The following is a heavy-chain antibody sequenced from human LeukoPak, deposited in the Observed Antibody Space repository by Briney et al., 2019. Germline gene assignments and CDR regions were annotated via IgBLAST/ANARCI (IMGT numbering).Heavy chain of an antibody. D-gene: IGHD4-4*01. CDR2: IYYSGST. CDR1: GGSISSYY. Sequence: SETLSLTCTVSGGSISSYYWGWIRQPPGKGLEWIGSIYYSGSTYYNPSLKSRVTISVDTSKNQFSLKLSSVTAADTAVYYCARHPIFGSNYVYYYGMDVWGQGTTVTVSS. J-gene: IGHJ6*02. CDR3: ARHPIFGSNYVYYYGMDV. V-gene: IGHV4-39*01.